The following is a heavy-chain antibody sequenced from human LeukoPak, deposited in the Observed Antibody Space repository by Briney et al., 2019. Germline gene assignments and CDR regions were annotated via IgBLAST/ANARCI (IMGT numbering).Heavy chain of an antibody. V-gene: IGHV4-34*01. CDR1: GGSFSGYY. J-gene: IGHJ6*03. D-gene: IGHD2-15*01. CDR3: ARGRRVVVVLGATRTHRDYYMDV. CDR2: TYHSGNT. Sequence: SETLSLSCAVYGGSFSGYYWSWIRQSPGKGLEWIGETYHSGNTNYNPSLKSRVTISLDTSKNQFSLKLSSVTAADTAVYYCARGRRVVVVLGATRTHRDYYMDVWGKGTTVTVSS.